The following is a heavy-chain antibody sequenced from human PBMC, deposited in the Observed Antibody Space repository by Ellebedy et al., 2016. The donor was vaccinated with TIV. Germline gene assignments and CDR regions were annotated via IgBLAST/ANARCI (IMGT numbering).Heavy chain of an antibody. CDR3: ARELVRGVTPLYGMDV. Sequence: AASVKVSCKASGYTFTGYYMHWVRQAPGQGLEWMGWINPNSGGTNYAQKFQGMVTMTRDTSISTAYMELSGLRSDDTAVYYCARELVRGVTPLYGMDVWGQGTTVTVSS. J-gene: IGHJ6*02. CDR2: INPNSGGT. V-gene: IGHV1-2*02. CDR1: GYTFTGYY. D-gene: IGHD3-10*01.